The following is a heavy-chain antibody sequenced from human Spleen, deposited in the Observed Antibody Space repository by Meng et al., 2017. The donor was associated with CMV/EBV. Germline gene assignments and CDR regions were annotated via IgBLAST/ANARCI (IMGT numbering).Heavy chain of an antibody. Sequence: SVKVSCKASGGTFSSYAISWVRQAPGQGIEGMGGIIPILGIANYGQKFQARVTIAADKSTSTAYMELSSLRSEDTAVYYCASTLPCSNTSFYHYYYYGIDVWGQGTTVTVSS. J-gene: IGHJ6*02. CDR2: IIPILGIA. CDR1: GGTFSSYA. CDR3: ASTLPCSNTSFYHYYYYGIDV. D-gene: IGHD2-2*01. V-gene: IGHV1-69*10.